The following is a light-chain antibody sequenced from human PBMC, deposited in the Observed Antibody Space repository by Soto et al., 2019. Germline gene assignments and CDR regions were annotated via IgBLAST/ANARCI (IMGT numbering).Light chain of an antibody. Sequence: DVQMTQSPSTLSASVGDRVTITCRASQSISSWVAWYQQKPGKAPKLLIYKASSLESGVPTRFSRSGSWTRLPLTLRRLPPQDFSPYYCQQYNSYSQTFGPGTKVDI. J-gene: IGKJ1*01. V-gene: IGKV1-5*03. CDR1: QSISSW. CDR3: QQYNSYSQT. CDR2: KAS.